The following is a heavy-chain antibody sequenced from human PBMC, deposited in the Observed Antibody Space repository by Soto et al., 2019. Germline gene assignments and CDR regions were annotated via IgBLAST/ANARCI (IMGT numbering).Heavy chain of an antibody. CDR3: ARAVLRYFDY. D-gene: IGHD3-9*01. CDR2: INSDGSST. Sequence: PGGPLRLSCAASGVTFSSYWMHWVRQAPGKGLVWVSRINSDGSSTSYADSVKGRFTISGDNAKNTLYLQMNSLRAEDTAVYYCARAVLRYFDYWGQGTLVTVSS. V-gene: IGHV3-74*01. J-gene: IGHJ4*02. CDR1: GVTFSSYW.